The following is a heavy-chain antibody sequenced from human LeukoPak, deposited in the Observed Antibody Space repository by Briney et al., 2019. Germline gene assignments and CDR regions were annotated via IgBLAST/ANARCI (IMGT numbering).Heavy chain of an antibody. V-gene: IGHV3-48*04. CDR3: ARGDRRQGIAVAADY. CDR1: GFTFSSYS. CDR2: ISSSSSTI. D-gene: IGHD6-19*01. J-gene: IGHJ4*02. Sequence: GGSLRLSCAASGFTFSSYSMNWVRQAPGKGLEWVSYISSSSSTIYYADSVKGRFTISRDNAKNSLYLQMNSLRAEDTAVYYCARGDRRQGIAVAADYWGQGTLVTVSS.